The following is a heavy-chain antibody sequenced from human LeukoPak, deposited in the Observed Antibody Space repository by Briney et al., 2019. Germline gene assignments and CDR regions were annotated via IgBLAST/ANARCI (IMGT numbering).Heavy chain of an antibody. CDR2: IYSGGST. V-gene: IGHV3-53*01. J-gene: IGHJ4*02. D-gene: IGHD5-18*01. CDR3: ARDVDTAMGSDY. Sequence: PGGSLRLSCAASRFTVSSNYMSWVRQAPGKGLEWVSLIYSGGSTDYADSVKGRFTISRDYSKNTLYLQMNSLRAEDTAVYYCARDVDTAMGSDYWGQGTLVTVSS. CDR1: RFTVSSNY.